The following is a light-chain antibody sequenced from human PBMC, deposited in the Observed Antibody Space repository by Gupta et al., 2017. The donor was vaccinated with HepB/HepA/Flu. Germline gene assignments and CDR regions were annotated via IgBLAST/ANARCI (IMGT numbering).Light chain of an antibody. J-gene: IGLJ2*01. CDR3: QSYDRNLRVV. CDR1: SSNIGARYD. CDR2: ANN. Sequence: QSELTQPPSVSGAPGQTVTISCTGSSSNIGARYDVHWYQQFPGTAPRRRIFANNKRPSGVPDRFSGSKSGTSASLTVVGLQAGDEADDYCQSYDRNLRVVFGGGTKLSVL. V-gene: IGLV1-40*01.